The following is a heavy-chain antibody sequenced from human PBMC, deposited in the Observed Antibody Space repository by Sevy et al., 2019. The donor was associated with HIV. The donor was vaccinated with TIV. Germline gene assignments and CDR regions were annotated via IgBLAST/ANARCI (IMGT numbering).Heavy chain of an antibody. V-gene: IGHV5-51*01. Sequence: GESLKISCKGSGYRFISYWIGWVRQMPGKGLEWMGIIYPGDSDIRYSPSFQGQVTISADKSIGTAYLQWSGLQASDTAMYFCARRGFDSSGYPQYYFDYWGQGTLVTVSS. CDR2: IYPGDSDI. CDR1: GYRFISYW. J-gene: IGHJ4*02. CDR3: ARRGFDSSGYPQYYFDY. D-gene: IGHD3-22*01.